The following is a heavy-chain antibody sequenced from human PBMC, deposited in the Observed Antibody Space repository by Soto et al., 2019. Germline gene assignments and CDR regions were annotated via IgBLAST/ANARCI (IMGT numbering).Heavy chain of an antibody. Sequence: SVQVSCKASGGTFSSYAISWVRQAPGQELEWMGGIIPIFGTANYAQKFQGRVTITADESTSTAYMELSSLRSEDTAVYYCANGDYVENYFDYWGQGTLVTVSS. CDR2: IIPIFGTA. D-gene: IGHD4-17*01. V-gene: IGHV1-69*13. J-gene: IGHJ4*02. CDR1: GGTFSSYA. CDR3: ANGDYVENYFDY.